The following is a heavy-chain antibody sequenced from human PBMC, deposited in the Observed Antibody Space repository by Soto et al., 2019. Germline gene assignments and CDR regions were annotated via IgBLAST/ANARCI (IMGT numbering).Heavy chain of an antibody. J-gene: IGHJ4*02. CDR1: GFTFSRYS. V-gene: IGHV3-48*02. CDR2: IDSSSKTI. D-gene: IGHD5-12*01. Sequence: PGGSLRLSCAASGFTFSRYSMYWVRQAPGKELEWLSYIDSSSKTIYYADSVKGRFIISRDNAKNSLYLQMNSLRDEDTAVYYCARGGVATIFGDSWGQGTLVTVSS. CDR3: ARGGVATIFGDS.